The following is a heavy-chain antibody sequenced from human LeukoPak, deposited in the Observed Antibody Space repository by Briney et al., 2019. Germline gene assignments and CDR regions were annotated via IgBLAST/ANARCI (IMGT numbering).Heavy chain of an antibody. CDR3: ARVSGSGYYSNCFDI. D-gene: IGHD3-22*01. J-gene: IGHJ3*02. Sequence: GGSLRLSCAASGFTFSSYSMNWVRQAPGKGLDWVSSISSSSSYIYYADSVKGRFTISRDNAKNSLYLQMNSLRAEDTAVYYCARVSGSGYYSNCFDIWGQGTMVTVSS. CDR2: ISSSSSYI. V-gene: IGHV3-21*01. CDR1: GFTFSSYS.